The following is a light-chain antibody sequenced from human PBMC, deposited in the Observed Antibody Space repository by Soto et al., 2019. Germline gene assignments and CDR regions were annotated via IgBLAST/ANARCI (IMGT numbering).Light chain of an antibody. Sequence: DIQMTQSPSTLSASVGDRVTVTYRASQSISSWLAWYQQKPGKAPKLLIYKASSLEGGVPSRFSGSGSGTDVTLTISSLRPDDFATYYCQQYHSYSLTFGGGTKVDIK. CDR3: QQYHSYSLT. CDR1: QSISSW. CDR2: KAS. J-gene: IGKJ4*01. V-gene: IGKV1-5*03.